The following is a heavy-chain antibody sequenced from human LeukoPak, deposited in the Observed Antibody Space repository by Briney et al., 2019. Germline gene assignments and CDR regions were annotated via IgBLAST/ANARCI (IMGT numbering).Heavy chain of an antibody. CDR3: ARAPYDILTGYFLFDS. Sequence: SETLSLTCAVSGRPVSSDDHVWSWIRQPPGRGLEWIGYIYHRGSTAYNPSLRSRVTVSLDKSRNQFSLNLYSVTAADTAVYYCARAPYDILTGYFLFDSWGQGTLITVSS. CDR1: GRPVSSDDHV. CDR2: IYHRGST. V-gene: IGHV4-30-2*01. D-gene: IGHD3-9*01. J-gene: IGHJ4*02.